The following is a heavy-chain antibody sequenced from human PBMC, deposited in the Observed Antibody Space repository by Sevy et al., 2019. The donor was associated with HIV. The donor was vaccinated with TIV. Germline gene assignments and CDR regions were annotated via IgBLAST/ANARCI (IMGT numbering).Heavy chain of an antibody. CDR3: ARQGGIVDRAFDY. Sequence: SETLSLTCTVSGGSISSSSYDWGWLRQPPGKGREWIRSMYSSGNTYYNPSIKSRMTIVVDTSKNQISLKLTSVTAADTAVYYCARQGGIVDRAFDYWGQGTLVTVSS. CDR1: GGSISSSSYD. CDR2: MYSSGNT. V-gene: IGHV4-39*01. J-gene: IGHJ4*02. D-gene: IGHD2-21*01.